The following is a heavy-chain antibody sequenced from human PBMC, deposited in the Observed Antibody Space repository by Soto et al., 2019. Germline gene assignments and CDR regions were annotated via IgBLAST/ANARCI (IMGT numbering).Heavy chain of an antibody. CDR2: IYYSGST. CDR3: AREYRSSSWYCDHKRDAFDI. J-gene: IGHJ3*02. D-gene: IGHD6-13*01. Sequence: SETLSLTCTVSGGSISSGGYYWSWIRQHPGKGLEWIGYIYYSGSTYYNPSLKSRVTISVDTSKNQFSLKLSSVTAADTAVYYCAREYRSSSWYCDHKRDAFDIWGQGTMVTVSS. CDR1: GGSISSGGYY. V-gene: IGHV4-31*03.